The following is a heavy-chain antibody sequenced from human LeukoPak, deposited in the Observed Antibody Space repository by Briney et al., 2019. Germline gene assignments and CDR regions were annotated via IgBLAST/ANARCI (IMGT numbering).Heavy chain of an antibody. J-gene: IGHJ4*02. CDR1: GFTFSSYW. CDR2: IKQDGSEK. CDR3: ARVDTSGYVHY. Sequence: GGSLRLSCAASGFTFSSYWMSWVRQAPGKGLERVANIKQDGSEKYYVDSVRGRFTISRDNVQNSLYLQMNSLRVEDTAVYYCARVDTSGYVHYWGQGTLVTVSS. D-gene: IGHD3-22*01. V-gene: IGHV3-7*01.